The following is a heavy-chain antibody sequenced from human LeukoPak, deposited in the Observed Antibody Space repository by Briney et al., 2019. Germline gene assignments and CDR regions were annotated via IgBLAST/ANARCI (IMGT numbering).Heavy chain of an antibody. V-gene: IGHV3-30*02. CDR1: GFTVSNSF. CDR3: AKVATGGYYWDYFDY. D-gene: IGHD3-3*01. Sequence: GGSLRLSCAASGFTVSNSFMSWVRQAPGKGLEWVAFTQYDGRNKYYADSVKGRFTISRDNSKNTLYLQMNSLRAEDTAVYYCAKVATGGYYWDYFDYWGQGTLVTVSS. CDR2: TQYDGRNK. J-gene: IGHJ4*02.